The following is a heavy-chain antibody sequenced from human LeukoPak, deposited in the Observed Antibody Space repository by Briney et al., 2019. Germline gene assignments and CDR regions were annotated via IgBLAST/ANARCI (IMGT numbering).Heavy chain of an antibody. CDR3: ARASKGDTAMAPDY. D-gene: IGHD5-18*01. CDR1: GGSISSGDYY. V-gene: IGHV4-30-4*01. CDR2: IYYSGST. J-gene: IGHJ4*02. Sequence: SETLSLTCTVSGGSISSGDYYWSWIRQPPGKGLEWIGYIYYSGSTYYNPSLKSRVTISVDTSKNQFSLKLSSVTAADTAVYYCARASKGDTAMAPDYWGQGTLVTVSS.